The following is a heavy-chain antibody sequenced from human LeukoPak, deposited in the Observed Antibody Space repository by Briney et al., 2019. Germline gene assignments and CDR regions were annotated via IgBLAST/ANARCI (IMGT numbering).Heavy chain of an antibody. V-gene: IGHV1-69*05. CDR2: IMPTFDTA. Sequence: GASVKVSCKASGGSFSSYGFSWVRQAPGQGLEWMGGIMPTFDTANYAQKFQGRVTITMDESTSTSYMELRSLRSEDTAVYYCATFYGSGYYYVYWGQGTLVTVSS. CDR1: GGSFSSYG. J-gene: IGHJ4*02. D-gene: IGHD3-22*01. CDR3: ATFYGSGYYYVY.